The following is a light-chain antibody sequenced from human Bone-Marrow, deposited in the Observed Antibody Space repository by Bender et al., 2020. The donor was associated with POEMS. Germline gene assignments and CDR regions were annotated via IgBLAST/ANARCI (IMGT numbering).Light chain of an antibody. V-gene: IGLV2-23*01. CDR2: EGT. J-gene: IGLJ3*02. CDR3: CSFATGRM. Sequence: QSALSQPASVSGSPGQSITISCSGTISDIRIYNVVSWYQQHPGKAPTLIIYEGTKRPSGVSNRFSGSRSGYTASLTISGLQAEDEADYYCCSFATGRMFGGGTKLTVL. CDR1: ISDIRIYNV.